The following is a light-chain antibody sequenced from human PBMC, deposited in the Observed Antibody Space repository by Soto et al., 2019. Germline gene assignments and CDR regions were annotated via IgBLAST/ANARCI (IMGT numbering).Light chain of an antibody. CDR2: GAS. CDR3: QQYDTSPGT. CDR1: QSVRSRY. V-gene: IGKV3-20*01. Sequence: EIVLTQSPGTLSLSPGERATLSCRATQSVRSRYLAWYQQKPGRAPRLLIYGASNSATGIPDRFSGSGSGTDFTLTVSSPEPADFSVYFCQQYDTSPGTFGQGTKVEIK. J-gene: IGKJ1*01.